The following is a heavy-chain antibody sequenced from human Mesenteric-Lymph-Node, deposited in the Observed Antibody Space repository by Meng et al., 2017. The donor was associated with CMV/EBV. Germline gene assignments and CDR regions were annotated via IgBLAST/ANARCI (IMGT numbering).Heavy chain of an antibody. Sequence: GGSLRLSCAASGFTFSTYHMNWVRQSPGKGLEWVASISYVGNSIYYADSVRGRFTISRDDAQNSLYLQMISLRVDDTAVYYCANSKGQLGFAWWGQGTLVTVSS. CDR2: ISYVGNSI. CDR1: GFTFSTYH. V-gene: IGHV3-21*01. D-gene: IGHD6-6*01. J-gene: IGHJ4*02. CDR3: ANSKGQLGFAW.